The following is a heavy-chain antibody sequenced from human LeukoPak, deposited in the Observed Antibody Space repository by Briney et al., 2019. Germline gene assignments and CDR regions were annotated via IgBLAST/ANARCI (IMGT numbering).Heavy chain of an antibody. Sequence: GGSLRLSCAASGFTFSSYWMHWVRQAPGKGLVWVSRINSDGSSTSYADSVKGRFTISRDNAKNTLYLQMNSLRAEDTAEYYCARAKRYSSSWYYYYYGMDVWGQGTLVTVSS. D-gene: IGHD6-13*01. CDR3: ARAKRYSSSWYYYYYGMDV. V-gene: IGHV3-74*01. J-gene: IGHJ6*02. CDR1: GFTFSSYW. CDR2: INSDGSST.